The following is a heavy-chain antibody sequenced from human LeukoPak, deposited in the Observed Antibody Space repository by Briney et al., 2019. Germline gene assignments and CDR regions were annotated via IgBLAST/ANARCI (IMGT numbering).Heavy chain of an antibody. CDR1: GFTFSSYG. V-gene: IGHV3-33*01. J-gene: IGHJ4*02. CDR2: IWYDGSNK. Sequence: GRSLRLSCAASGFTFSSYGMHWVRQAPGKGLEWVAVIWYDGSNKYYADSVKGRFTISRDNSKNTLYLQMNSLRADDTAVYYCARVQWELLYPDYWGQGTLVTVSS. D-gene: IGHD1-26*01. CDR3: ARVQWELLYPDY.